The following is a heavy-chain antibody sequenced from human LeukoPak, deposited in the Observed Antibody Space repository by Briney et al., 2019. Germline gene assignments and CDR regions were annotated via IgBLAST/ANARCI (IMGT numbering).Heavy chain of an antibody. J-gene: IGHJ5*02. Sequence: SETLSLTCAVYGGSFSGYYWSWIRQPPGKGLEWIGEINHSGSTNYNPSLKSRVTISVDTSKNQFSLKLSSVTAADTAVCYCARQGRGITMVRGARFDPWGQGTLVTVSS. CDR2: INHSGST. CDR3: ARQGRGITMVRGARFDP. V-gene: IGHV4-34*01. D-gene: IGHD3-10*01. CDR1: GGSFSGYY.